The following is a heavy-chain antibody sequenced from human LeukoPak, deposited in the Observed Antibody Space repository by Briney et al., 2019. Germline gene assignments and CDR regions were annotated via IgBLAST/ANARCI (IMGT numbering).Heavy chain of an antibody. CDR1: GYTFTGYY. J-gene: IGHJ6*03. V-gene: IGHV1-2*02. Sequence: GASVKVSCRASGYTFTGYYMHWVRQAPGQGLEWMGWINPNSGGTNYAQKFQGRVTMTRDMSTSTVYMELSSLRSEDTAVYYCARVAAEVVGVPGAIGFGWLRRDYYYMDVWGKGTTVTVSS. CDR3: ARVAAEVVGVPGAIGFGWLRRDYYYMDV. CDR2: INPNSGGT. D-gene: IGHD2-2*02.